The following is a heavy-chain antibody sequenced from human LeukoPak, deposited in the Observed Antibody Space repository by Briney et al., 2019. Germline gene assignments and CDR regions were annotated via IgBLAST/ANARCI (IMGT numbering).Heavy chain of an antibody. V-gene: IGHV3-23*01. Sequence: GGSLRLSCAASGFTFSSYAMSWVRQAPGKGMEWVSAISGCVGTPYYPDSVKGRFTISRDNSKNTLYLQMNSLRAEDTAVYYCAKEGGYSSSWLDYWGQGTLVTVSS. D-gene: IGHD6-13*01. CDR2: ISGCVGTP. CDR1: GFTFSSYA. CDR3: AKEGGYSSSWLDY. J-gene: IGHJ4*02.